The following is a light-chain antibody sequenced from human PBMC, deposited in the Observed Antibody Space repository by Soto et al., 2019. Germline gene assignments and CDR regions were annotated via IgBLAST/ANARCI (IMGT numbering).Light chain of an antibody. V-gene: IGKV1-5*03. CDR1: QSVDSW. CDR3: QHYNDYTRV. J-gene: IGKJ1*01. CDR2: RAS. Sequence: DIQMTQSPSTLSASIGDRVTITCRASQSVDSWLAWYQQQPGKAPKLLIYRASTLQTGVPSRFSGTNARTKFNLTISSLQPDNIATYYCQHYNDYTRVFGQGTKVEIK.